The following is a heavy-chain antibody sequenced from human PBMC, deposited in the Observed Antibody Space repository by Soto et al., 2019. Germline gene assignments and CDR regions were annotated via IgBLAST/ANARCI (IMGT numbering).Heavy chain of an antibody. CDR2: INAGNGNT. V-gene: IGHV1-3*01. Sequence: QVQLVQSGAEVKKPGASVKVSCKASGYTFTSYAMHWVRQAPGQRLEWMGWINAGNGNTKYSQKFQGRVTITRDTSASTDYMELSSLRSEDTAVYYCARDLLYCSGGSCYQFDYWGQGTLVTVSS. D-gene: IGHD2-15*01. J-gene: IGHJ4*02. CDR3: ARDLLYCSGGSCYQFDY. CDR1: GYTFTSYA.